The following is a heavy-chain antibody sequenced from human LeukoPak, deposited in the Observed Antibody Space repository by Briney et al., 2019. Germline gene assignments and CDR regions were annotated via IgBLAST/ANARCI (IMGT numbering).Heavy chain of an antibody. J-gene: IGHJ4*02. D-gene: IGHD3-22*01. CDR2: FYYGDSDT. V-gene: IGHV5-51*01. Sequence: GESLKIFRKGSGYSFPSYWNGWVRQRSRKGLEWVVIFYYGDSDTRYSPSFQGQVTISADKSISTAYLQWSSLKASDTAMYYCARSAPYYDSSGRPSYFDYWGQGTLVTVSS. CDR3: ARSAPYYDSSGRPSYFDY. CDR1: GYSFPSYW.